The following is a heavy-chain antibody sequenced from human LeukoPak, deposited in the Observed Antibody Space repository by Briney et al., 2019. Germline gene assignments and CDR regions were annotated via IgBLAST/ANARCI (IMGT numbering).Heavy chain of an antibody. D-gene: IGHD7-27*01. V-gene: IGHV3-23*01. CDR1: GFTLSSYA. Sequence: SGGSLRLSCAASGFTLSSYAMSWVRQAPGKGLEWVSAISGSGGSTCYADSVKGRFTISRDNSKNTLYLQMNSLRAEDTAVYYCARGDWGMYYFDYWGQGVLVTVSS. CDR3: ARGDWGMYYFDY. CDR2: ISGSGGST. J-gene: IGHJ4*02.